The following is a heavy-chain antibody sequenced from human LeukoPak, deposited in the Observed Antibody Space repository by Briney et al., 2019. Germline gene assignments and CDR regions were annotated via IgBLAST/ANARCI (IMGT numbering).Heavy chain of an antibody. V-gene: IGHV3-23*01. D-gene: IGHD6-19*01. CDR1: GFTFSNYA. CDR3: TTGQWLVRGSPYYYYGMDV. CDR2: ITISGNTA. J-gene: IGHJ6*02. Sequence: PGGSLRLSCLASGFTFSNYAMSWVRQAPGKGLEWVSGITISGNTAYYADSVKGRFTISRDNFKNTLYLQMNSLRAEDTAVYYCTTGQWLVRGSPYYYYGMDVWGQGTTVTVSS.